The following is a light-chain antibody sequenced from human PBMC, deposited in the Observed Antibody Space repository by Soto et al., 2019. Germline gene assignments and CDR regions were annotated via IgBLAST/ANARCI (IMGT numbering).Light chain of an antibody. CDR2: NAF. Sequence: DIQMTQSPSSLSASVGDRVTITCRASQGISNYLAWYQQKPGGVPTLLITNAFTLQRGVPSRFRGSGAGTYFTLIITSLQPEDVATYYCQRYNGASTFGEGTKVEV. CDR3: QRYNGAST. V-gene: IGKV1-27*01. CDR1: QGISNY. J-gene: IGKJ1*01.